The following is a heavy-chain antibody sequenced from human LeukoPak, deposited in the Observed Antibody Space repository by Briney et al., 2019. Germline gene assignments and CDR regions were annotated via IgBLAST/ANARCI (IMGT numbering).Heavy chain of an antibody. CDR3: ARDLAVGAASLFDY. CDR1: SYTFTSYG. J-gene: IGHJ4*02. V-gene: IGHV1-18*01. D-gene: IGHD1-26*01. CDR2: ISAYNGNT. Sequence: ASVKVSCKASSYTFTSYGISWVRQAPGQGLEWIGWISAYNGNTNYAQKLQGRVTMTTDTSTSTAYMELSSLRSEDTAVYYCARDLAVGAASLFDYWGQGTLVTVSS.